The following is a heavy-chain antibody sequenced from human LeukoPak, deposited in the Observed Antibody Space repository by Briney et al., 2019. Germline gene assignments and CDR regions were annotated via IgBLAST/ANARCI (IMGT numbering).Heavy chain of an antibody. Sequence: SETLSLTCTVSGGSISSYYWSWIRQPPGKGLEWIGYIYYSGSTNYNPSLKSRVSISVDTSKNQFSLKLSSVTAADTAVYYCVRGDYYDSGGPCYFDYWGQGTLVTVSS. D-gene: IGHD3-22*01. CDR1: GGSISSYY. J-gene: IGHJ4*02. CDR2: IYYSGST. CDR3: VRGDYYDSGGPCYFDY. V-gene: IGHV4-59*01.